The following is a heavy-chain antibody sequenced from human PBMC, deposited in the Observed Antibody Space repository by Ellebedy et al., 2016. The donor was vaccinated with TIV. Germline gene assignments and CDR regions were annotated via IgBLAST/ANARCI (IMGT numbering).Heavy chain of an antibody. CDR3: ARGHNFDGSFYWGFDF. D-gene: IGHD3-22*01. Sequence: GESLKISCAASGFTFSNYAMSWVRQAPGKGLEWVSVIGASGSGAYYADSVRGRFAISRDNAMNSLYLQMQSLRDEDTAVYYCARGHNFDGSFYWGFDFWGQGTLVTVSS. CDR1: GFTFSNYA. V-gene: IGHV3-23*01. CDR2: IGASGSGA. J-gene: IGHJ4*02.